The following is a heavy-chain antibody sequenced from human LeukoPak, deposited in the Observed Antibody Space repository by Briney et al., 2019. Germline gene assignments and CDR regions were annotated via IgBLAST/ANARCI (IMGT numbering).Heavy chain of an antibody. CDR2: IIPIFGTA. D-gene: IGHD2-2*01. Sequence: ASVKVSCKASGGTFSSYAISWVRQAPGQGLEWMGGIIPIFGTANYAQKFQGRVTITADESTSTAYMELSSLRSEDTAVYYCARGWYCSSTSCYFDAFDIWGQGTMVTVSS. J-gene: IGHJ3*02. CDR1: GGTFSSYA. V-gene: IGHV1-69*13. CDR3: ARGWYCSSTSCYFDAFDI.